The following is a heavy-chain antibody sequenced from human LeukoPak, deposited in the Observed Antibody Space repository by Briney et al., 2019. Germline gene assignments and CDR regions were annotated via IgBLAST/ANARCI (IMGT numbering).Heavy chain of an antibody. CDR2: ISGSAGST. D-gene: IGHD6-19*01. Sequence: GGSLRLSCAASGFTFSSYVMSWVRQAPGKGLEWVSSISGSAGSTYYTDSVKGRFAISRDNSKNTLYLQMNSLRDEDTAVYYCAKGQQWLEYFDYWGQGILVTVSS. V-gene: IGHV3-23*01. J-gene: IGHJ4*02. CDR1: GFTFSSYV. CDR3: AKGQQWLEYFDY.